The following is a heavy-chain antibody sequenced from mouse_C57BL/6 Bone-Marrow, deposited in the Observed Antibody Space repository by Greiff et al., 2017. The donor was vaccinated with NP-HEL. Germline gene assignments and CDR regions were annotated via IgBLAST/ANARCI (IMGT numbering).Heavy chain of an antibody. D-gene: IGHD1-1*01. J-gene: IGHJ2*01. CDR1: GFSLTSYG. V-gene: IGHV2-2*01. CDR2: IWSGGST. Sequence: QVQLQQSGPGLVQPSQSLSITCTVSGFSLTSYGVHWVRQSPGKGLEWLGVIWSGGSTDYNAAFISRLSISKDNSKSQVFFKMNSLQADDTAIYYCARGNYYGSLYFDYWGQGTTLTVSS. CDR3: ARGNYYGSLYFDY.